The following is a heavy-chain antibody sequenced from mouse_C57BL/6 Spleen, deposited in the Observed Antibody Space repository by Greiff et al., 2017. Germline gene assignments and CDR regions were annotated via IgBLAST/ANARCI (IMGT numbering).Heavy chain of an antibody. J-gene: IGHJ3*01. CDR1: GFTFSDYY. CDR3: ASDYVFAY. V-gene: IGHV5-16*01. Sequence: EVQLVESEGGLVQPGSSMKLSCTASGFTFSDYYMAWVRQVPEKGLEWVANINYDGSSTYYLDSLKSRFIISRDNEKNILYLQMSSLKSEDTATYYCASDYVFAYWGQGTLVTVSA. D-gene: IGHD1-1*02. CDR2: INYDGSST.